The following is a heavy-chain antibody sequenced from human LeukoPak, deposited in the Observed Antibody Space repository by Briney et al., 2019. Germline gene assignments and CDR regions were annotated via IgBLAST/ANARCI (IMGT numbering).Heavy chain of an antibody. CDR1: GFTFSSYS. J-gene: IGHJ4*02. CDR3: AKSYGDLRGGFDY. Sequence: GGSLRLSCAASGFTFSSYSMNWVRQAPGKGLEWVSSISSSSSYIYYADSVKGRFTISRDNAKSSLYLQMNSLRAEDTAVYYCAKSYGDLRGGFDYWGQGTLVTVSS. CDR2: ISSSSSYI. D-gene: IGHD4-17*01. V-gene: IGHV3-21*04.